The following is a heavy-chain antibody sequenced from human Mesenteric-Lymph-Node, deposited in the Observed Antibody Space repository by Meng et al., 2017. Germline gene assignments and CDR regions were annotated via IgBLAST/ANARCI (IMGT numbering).Heavy chain of an antibody. J-gene: IGHJ4*02. CDR1: GDSFNSPDYY. CDR2: IYYSGST. Sequence: QVQPQESGPGLVKPSQTLSLTFTVSGDSFNSPDYYWSWIRQPPEKGLEWIGYIYYSGSTYYNPSLKSRVSISGDTSNKQFSLKLTSVTAADTAVYYCARSPYSGSALPFFDYWGQGSLVTVSS. CDR3: ARSPYSGSALPFFDY. V-gene: IGHV4-30-4*01. D-gene: IGHD1-26*01.